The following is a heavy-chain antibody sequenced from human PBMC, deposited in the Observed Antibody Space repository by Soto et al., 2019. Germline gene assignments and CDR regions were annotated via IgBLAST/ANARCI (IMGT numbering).Heavy chain of an antibody. V-gene: IGHV3-74*01. D-gene: IGHD2-21*01. CDR2: RNMDGSRT. Sequence: EVQLVESGGGLVQPGGALSLSCEASGFTFSIYCLHWVRQAPGKGLVWVSRRNMDGSRTSYADFAKGRFTISRDDANSTVYLQMSNLSAEDTAVYYCVRGDGDRYDGHGYLGRHWGQGTLVTVSS. CDR3: VRGDGDRYDGHGYLGRH. CDR1: GFTFSIYC. J-gene: IGHJ4*02.